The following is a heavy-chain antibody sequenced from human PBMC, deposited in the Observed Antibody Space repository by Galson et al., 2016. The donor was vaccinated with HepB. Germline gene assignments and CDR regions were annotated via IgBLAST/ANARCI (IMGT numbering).Heavy chain of an antibody. Sequence: SLRLSCAASGLTFRSYAFSWLRQAPGKGLEWVSVSASGDITYYAHSVKGRFTISRDKSKNTLYLQMSSLRADDTALYYCAKDRDHFGDYVFDYWGQGTLVAVSS. D-gene: IGHD4-17*01. J-gene: IGHJ4*02. CDR2: SASGDIT. CDR3: AKDRDHFGDYVFDY. CDR1: GLTFRSYA. V-gene: IGHV3-23*01.